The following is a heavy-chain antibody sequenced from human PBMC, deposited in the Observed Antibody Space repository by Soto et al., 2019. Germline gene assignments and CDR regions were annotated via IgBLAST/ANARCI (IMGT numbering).Heavy chain of an antibody. D-gene: IGHD6-6*01. Sequence: GGSLRLSCAASGFTFSSAWMSWVRQAPGKGLEWVGRIKSKTDGGTTDYAAPVKGRFTISRDDSKNTLYLQMNSLKTEDTAVYYCTTKYIPAGAFDIWGQGTMVTVSS. J-gene: IGHJ3*02. V-gene: IGHV3-15*01. CDR1: GFTFSSAW. CDR3: TTKYIPAGAFDI. CDR2: IKSKTDGGTT.